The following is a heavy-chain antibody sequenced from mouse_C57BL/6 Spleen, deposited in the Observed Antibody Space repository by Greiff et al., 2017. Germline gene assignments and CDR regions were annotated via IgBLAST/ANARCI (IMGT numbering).Heavy chain of an antibody. CDR2: IRNKANGYTT. CDR3: ARDFPGDGYNY. Sequence: EVKLMESGGGLVQPGGSLRLSCATSGFTFTDYYMSWVRQPPGQALEWLGFIRNKANGYTTEYSASVKGRFTISRDNSQSILYLQMNTLRAEDSATYYCARDFPGDGYNYWGQGTTLTVSS. D-gene: IGHD2-3*01. V-gene: IGHV7-3*02. CDR1: GFTFTDYY. J-gene: IGHJ2*01.